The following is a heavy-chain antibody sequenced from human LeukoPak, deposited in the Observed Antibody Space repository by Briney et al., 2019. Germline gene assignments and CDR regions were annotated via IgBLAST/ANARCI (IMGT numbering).Heavy chain of an antibody. CDR3: LTIVETPIDAFDI. Sequence: GGSLRLSCAASGFTFSKYWLHWVRQPPGRGLVWLARINPDDKSTSYADSVKGRFTISIDDAKEKLFLQMNSLTAEDTAVYYCLTIVETPIDAFDIWGQGAMVTVSS. D-gene: IGHD4-23*01. CDR2: INPDDKST. CDR1: GFTFSKYW. J-gene: IGHJ3*02. V-gene: IGHV3-74*01.